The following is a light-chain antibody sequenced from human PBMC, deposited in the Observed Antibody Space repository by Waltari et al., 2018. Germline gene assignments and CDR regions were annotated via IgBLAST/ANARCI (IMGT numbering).Light chain of an antibody. J-gene: IGLJ2*01. CDR2: DVD. V-gene: IGLV2-11*01. CDR3: CSFAGNYTLL. CDR1: SSDVGGYDY. Sequence: QSALTQPRSVSGSPGQSVTLSCTGTSSDVGGYDYVSWYQQHPGKAPKLIIADVDMRPSGVSVRFSGAKSGNTASLTISGLQVDDEASYYCCSFAGNYTLLFGGGTNLTVL.